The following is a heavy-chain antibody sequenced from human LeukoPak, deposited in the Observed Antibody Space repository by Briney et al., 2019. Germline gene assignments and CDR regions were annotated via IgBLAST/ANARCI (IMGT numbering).Heavy chain of an antibody. CDR3: AKEARSGSYGGYYFDY. D-gene: IGHD1-26*01. V-gene: IGHV3-30*02. Sequence: GGSLRLSCAASGFTFSSYGMHWVRQAPGRGLEWVAFIRYDGSNKYYADSVKGRFTISRDNSKNTLYLQMNSLRTEDTAVYYCAKEARSGSYGGYYFDYWGQGTLVTVSS. CDR2: IRYDGSNK. CDR1: GFTFSSYG. J-gene: IGHJ4*02.